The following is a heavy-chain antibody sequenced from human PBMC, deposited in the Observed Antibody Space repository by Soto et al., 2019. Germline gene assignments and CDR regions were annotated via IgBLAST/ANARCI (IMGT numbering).Heavy chain of an antibody. Sequence: EVQLLESGGGLVQPGGSLRLSCGASGFTFNNYAMSWVRQAPGKGLEWVSAISGSGRRTYYADSVKGRFTISRDNSNNTLYLQMNSLRAEDTAVYFCAKDGGGAPIFGVVNNWFDPWGQGTLVIVSS. CDR1: GFTFNNYA. V-gene: IGHV3-23*01. CDR2: ISGSGRRT. J-gene: IGHJ5*02. CDR3: AKDGGGAPIFGVVNNWFDP. D-gene: IGHD3-3*01.